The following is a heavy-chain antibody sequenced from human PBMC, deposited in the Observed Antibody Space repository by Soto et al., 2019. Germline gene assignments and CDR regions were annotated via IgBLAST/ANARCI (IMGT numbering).Heavy chain of an antibody. J-gene: IGHJ3*02. Sequence: QVQLQESSPGLVKPSQTLSLTCTVSGDSINNGDCYWSWLRQLPGKGLEWIGYIYYSGTKYYNPSLKSRVSMSVDTSKNQFSLNLTSVTAADTAIYYCAREKEDDSGDYNAFDIWGQGTVVTVSS. CDR3: AREKEDDSGDYNAFDI. CDR1: GDSINNGDCY. CDR2: IYYSGTK. V-gene: IGHV4-31*03. D-gene: IGHD4-17*01.